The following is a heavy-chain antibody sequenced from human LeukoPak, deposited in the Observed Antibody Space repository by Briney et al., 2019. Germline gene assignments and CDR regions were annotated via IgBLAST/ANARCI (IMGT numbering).Heavy chain of an antibody. CDR2: IYYSGST. D-gene: IGHD3-22*01. J-gene: IGHJ4*02. CDR3: ARDRHGYLVY. CDR1: GGSFSGYY. Sequence: SETLSLTCAVYGGSFSGYYWSWIRQHPGKGLEWIGYIYYSGSTYYNPSLKSRVTISVDTSKNQFSLKLSSVTAADTAVYYCARDRHGYLVYWGQGTLVTVSS. V-gene: IGHV4-31*11.